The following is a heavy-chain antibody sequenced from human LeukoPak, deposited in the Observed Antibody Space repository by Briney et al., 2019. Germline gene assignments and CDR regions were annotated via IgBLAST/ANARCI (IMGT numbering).Heavy chain of an antibody. CDR1: GYAFTSYN. CDR3: ARTRDDYTHADY. CDR2: INTSGGST. D-gene: IGHD5-24*01. Sequence: GASVKVSCKASGYAFTSYNMHGVRQAPGQGLEWMGIINTSGGSTSNAQKYQGRVTMTRDTSTSTVYMELSSLRSEDTAVYYCARTRDDYTHADYWGQGTLVTVSS. V-gene: IGHV1-46*01. J-gene: IGHJ4*02.